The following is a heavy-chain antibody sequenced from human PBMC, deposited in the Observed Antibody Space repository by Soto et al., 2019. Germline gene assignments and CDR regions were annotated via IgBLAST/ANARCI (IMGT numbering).Heavy chain of an antibody. Sequence: QVQLVQSGSEVKKPGASVKVSCKTSGYTFNNYGISWVRQAPGQGLEWMGWISDYNGNTNYPQKFQGRVTMTTDTSTKTVYMVLTSLRPDDTAVYYCARDGYYGLGSYGMDVWGRGTTVTVSS. V-gene: IGHV1-18*01. CDR3: ARDGYYGLGSYGMDV. CDR1: GYTFNNYG. D-gene: IGHD3-10*01. J-gene: IGHJ6*02. CDR2: ISDYNGNT.